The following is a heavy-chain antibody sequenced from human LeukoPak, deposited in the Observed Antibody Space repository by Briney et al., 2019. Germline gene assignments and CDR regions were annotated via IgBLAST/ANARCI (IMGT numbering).Heavy chain of an antibody. CDR3: ATAGSKTRKGAGYYYYYYMDV. CDR2: MNPNIGNT. CDR1: GYTFTSYV. D-gene: IGHD3-10*01. V-gene: IGHV1-8*01. Sequence: ASVNVSCTASGYTFTSYVINWVRQATGHGREWMGWMNPNIGNTGYAQKFQGRVTMTRNTSTSTANMELSSLRSEDTAVYYCATAGSKTRKGAGYYYYYYMDVWGKGTTVTVSS. J-gene: IGHJ6*03.